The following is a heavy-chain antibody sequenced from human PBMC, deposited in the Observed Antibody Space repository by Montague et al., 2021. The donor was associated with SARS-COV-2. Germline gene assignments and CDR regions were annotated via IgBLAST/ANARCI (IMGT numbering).Heavy chain of an antibody. CDR1: GGSFSGYY. D-gene: IGHD2-2*01. J-gene: IGHJ6*02. V-gene: IGHV4-34*01. CDR3: TREGYQVLWSDYYCCGMDV. CDR2: INHSGST. Sequence: SETLSLTCAVYGGSFSGYYWSWIRQHPGKGLEWNGEINHSGSTNSNPSLKGRVTISVDTSKNQFSLKLSSVTAADTAVYYCTREGYQVLWSDYYCCGMDVWGQGTTVTVSS.